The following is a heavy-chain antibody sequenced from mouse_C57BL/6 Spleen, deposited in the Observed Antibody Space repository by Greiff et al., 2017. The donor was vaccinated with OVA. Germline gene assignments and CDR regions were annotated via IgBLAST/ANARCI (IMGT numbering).Heavy chain of an antibody. CDR2: INPSNGGT. V-gene: IGHV1-53*01. D-gene: IGHD1-1*01. Sequence: QVQLQQPGTELVKPGASVTLSCKASGYTFTSYWMHWVKQRPGQGLEWIGNINPSNGGTNYNEKFKSKATLTVDKTSSTAYMQLSSLTSEDSAVYNCASPPLRGSSHSYAMDYWGQGTSVTVSS. CDR3: ASPPLRGSSHSYAMDY. CDR1: GYTFTSYW. J-gene: IGHJ4*01.